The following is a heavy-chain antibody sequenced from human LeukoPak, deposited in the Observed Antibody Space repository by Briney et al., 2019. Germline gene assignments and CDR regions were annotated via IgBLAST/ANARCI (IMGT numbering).Heavy chain of an antibody. CDR2: IYYSGST. CDR3: ARDTRVDYDFWSGSPGAFDI. Sequence: PSETLSLTCTVSGGSISSSSYYWGWIRQPPGKGLEWIGSIYYSGSTYYNPSLKSRVTISVDTSKNQFSLKLSSVTAADTAVYYCARDTRVDYDFWSGSPGAFDIWGQGTMVTVSP. CDR1: GGSISSSSYY. V-gene: IGHV4-39*02. J-gene: IGHJ3*02. D-gene: IGHD3-3*01.